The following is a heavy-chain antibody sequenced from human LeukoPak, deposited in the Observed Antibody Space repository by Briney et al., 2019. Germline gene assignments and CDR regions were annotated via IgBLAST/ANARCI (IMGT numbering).Heavy chain of an antibody. CDR2: IYSGGTT. D-gene: IGHD3-10*01. V-gene: IGHV3-53*01. Sequence: PGGSLRLSCAASGFTFSSYAMSWVRQAPGKGLEWVSGIYSGGTTYYRDSVKGRFTISRDNSKNTLYLQMDSLRAEDTAVYYCARDFSGALWFGEPRGQGTLVTVSS. CDR1: GFTFSSYA. CDR3: ARDFSGALWFGEP. J-gene: IGHJ4*02.